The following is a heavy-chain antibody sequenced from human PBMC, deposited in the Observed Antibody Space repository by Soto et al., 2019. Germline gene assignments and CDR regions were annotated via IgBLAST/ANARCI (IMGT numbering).Heavy chain of an antibody. D-gene: IGHD2-2*01. V-gene: IGHV4-39*01. CDR1: GGSISSSSYY. J-gene: IGHJ5*02. Sequence: QLQLQESGPGLVKPSETLSLTCTVSGGSISSSSYYWGWIRQPPGKGLEWIGSIYYSGSTYYNPSLKSRVTISVDTSKNQFSLKLSSVTAVDTAVYYCARPHSTSRADTNWFDPWGQGTLVTVSS. CDR2: IYYSGST. CDR3: ARPHSTSRADTNWFDP.